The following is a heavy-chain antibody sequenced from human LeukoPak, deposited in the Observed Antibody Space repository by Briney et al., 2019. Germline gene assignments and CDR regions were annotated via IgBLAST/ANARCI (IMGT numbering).Heavy chain of an antibody. Sequence: PGGSLRLSCAASGFTVSSNYMSWVRQAPGKGLEWVSVIYSGGSTYYADSVKGRFTISRDKSKNTLYLQMNSLRAEDTAVYYCARDYQAQQLVPSYGMDVWGQGTTVTVSS. CDR1: GFTVSSNY. J-gene: IGHJ6*02. V-gene: IGHV3-66*02. CDR3: ARDYQAQQLVPSYGMDV. CDR2: IYSGGST. D-gene: IGHD6-13*01.